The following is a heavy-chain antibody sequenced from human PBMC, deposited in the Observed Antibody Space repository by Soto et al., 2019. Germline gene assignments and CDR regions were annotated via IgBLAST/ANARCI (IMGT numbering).Heavy chain of an antibody. D-gene: IGHD2-8*01. CDR3: ARGLVLMVYAITKGSGWFDP. Sequence: SETLSLTCTVSGGSISSGGYYWSWIRQHPGKGLEWIGYIYYSGSTYYNPSLKSRVTISVDRSKNQFSLKLSSVTAADTAVYYWARGLVLMVYAITKGSGWFDPWGQGTLVTVSS. V-gene: IGHV4-31*03. J-gene: IGHJ5*02. CDR2: IYYSGST. CDR1: GGSISSGGYY.